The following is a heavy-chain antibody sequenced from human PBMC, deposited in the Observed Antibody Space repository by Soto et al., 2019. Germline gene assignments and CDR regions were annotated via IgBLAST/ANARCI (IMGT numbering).Heavy chain of an antibody. J-gene: IGHJ6*02. CDR2: IIPIFGTA. D-gene: IGHD6-6*01. CDR1: GGTFSSYA. V-gene: IGHV1-69*13. CDR3: AREIGSSSDYYYYGMDV. Sequence: SVKVSCKASGGTFSSYAISWVRQAPGQGLEWMGGIIPIFGTANYAQKFQGRVTITADESTSTAYMELSSLRSEDTAVYYCAREIGSSSDYYYYGMDVWGQGTTVTVSS.